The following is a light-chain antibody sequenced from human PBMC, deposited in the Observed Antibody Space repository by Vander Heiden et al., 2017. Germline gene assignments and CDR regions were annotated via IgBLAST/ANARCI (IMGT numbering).Light chain of an antibody. CDR2: AAS. CDR3: QQCYSTPPT. V-gene: IGKV1-39*01. J-gene: IGKJ1*01. CDR1: QSISSY. Sequence: DIQITQSPSSLSASVGDRVTNTCRASQSISSYLNWYQQKPGKAPKLLIYAASSLQSGVPARFSGSGSGTDFTLTISSLQPEDFATYYCQQCYSTPPTFGQGTKVEIK.